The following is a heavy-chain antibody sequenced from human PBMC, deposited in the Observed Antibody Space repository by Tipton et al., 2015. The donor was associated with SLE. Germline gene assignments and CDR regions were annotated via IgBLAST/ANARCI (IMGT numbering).Heavy chain of an antibody. Sequence: QVQLVQSGAEVKKPGASVKVSCKASGYTFTSYGISWVRQAPGQGLEWMGWISAYNGNTNYAQKLQGRVTMTTDTSTSTAYMEPMFLRWVDMPVYYWARRGEQQLVPGGWFVPWGQGTLVT. D-gene: IGHD6-13*01. CDR3: ARRGEQQLVPGGWFVP. V-gene: IGHV1-18*03. J-gene: IGHJ5*02. CDR1: GYTFTSYG. CDR2: ISAYNGNT.